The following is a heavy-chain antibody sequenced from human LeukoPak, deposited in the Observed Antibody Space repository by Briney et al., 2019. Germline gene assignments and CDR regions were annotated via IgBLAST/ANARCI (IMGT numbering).Heavy chain of an antibody. CDR1: GFTFDDYA. CDR2: ISWNSGSI. CDR3: AKDQDDFWSGNFDY. J-gene: IGHJ4*02. Sequence: GRSLRLSCAVSGFTFDDYAMHWVRQAPGKGLEWVSGISWNSGSIGYADSVKGRFTISRDNAKNSLYLQMNSLRAEDTALYYCAKDQDDFWSGNFDYWGQGTLVTVSS. D-gene: IGHD3-3*01. V-gene: IGHV3-9*01.